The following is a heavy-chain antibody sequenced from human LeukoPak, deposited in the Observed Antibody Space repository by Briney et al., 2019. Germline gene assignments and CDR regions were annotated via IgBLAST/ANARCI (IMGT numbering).Heavy chain of an antibody. CDR3: AKDRQQLVRFDY. CDR2: ISGSGGST. Sequence: GGSLRLSCAASGFTVSSNYMSWVRQAPGKGLEWVSAISGSGGSTYYADSVKGRFTISRDNSKNTLYLQMNSLRAEDTAVYYCAKDRQQLVRFDYWGQGTLVTVSS. CDR1: GFTVSSNY. V-gene: IGHV3-23*01. D-gene: IGHD6-13*01. J-gene: IGHJ4*02.